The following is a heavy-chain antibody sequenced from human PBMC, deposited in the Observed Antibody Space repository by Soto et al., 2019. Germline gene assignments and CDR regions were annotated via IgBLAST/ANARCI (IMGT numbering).Heavy chain of an antibody. CDR1: GYTFTSYG. D-gene: IGHD5-12*01. CDR2: ISAYNGNT. CDR3: ARARGHSGYDPEYYFDY. Sequence: ASVKVSCKASGYTFTSYGISWVRQAPGQGLEWMGWISAYNGNTNYAQKLQGRVTMTTDTSTSTAYMELRSLRSDDTAVYYCARARGHSGYDPEYYFDYWGQGTLVTVSS. J-gene: IGHJ4*02. V-gene: IGHV1-18*01.